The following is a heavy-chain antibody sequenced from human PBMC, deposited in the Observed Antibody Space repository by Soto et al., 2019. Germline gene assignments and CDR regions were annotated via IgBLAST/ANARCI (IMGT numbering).Heavy chain of an antibody. CDR1: GYTFTSYY. CDR2: INPRGGIT. D-gene: IGHD6-13*01. CDR3: ASSPAYGSSWYGIPPDLSHGMDV. V-gene: IGHV1-46*01. J-gene: IGHJ6*02. Sequence: ASVKVSCKASGYTFTSYYIHWVRQAPGQGLEWMGIINPRGGITTYAQKFQGRLTMAGDTSTSTVYMELSSLTSEDTAMYHCASSPAYGSSWYGIPPDLSHGMDVWGQGTTVTVSS.